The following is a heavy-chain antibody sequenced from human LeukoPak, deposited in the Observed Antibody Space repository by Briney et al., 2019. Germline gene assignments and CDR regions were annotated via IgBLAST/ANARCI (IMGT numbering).Heavy chain of an antibody. Sequence: PSETLSLTCAVSGDSISSSHWWSWVRQPPGKGLEWIGEINHSGSTNYNPSLKSRVTISVDTSKNQFSLKLSSVTAADTAVYYCARDSIYDDYGEGNWFDPWGQGTMVTVSS. J-gene: IGHJ5*02. CDR1: GDSISSSHW. D-gene: IGHD4-17*01. V-gene: IGHV4-4*02. CDR2: INHSGST. CDR3: ARDSIYDDYGEGNWFDP.